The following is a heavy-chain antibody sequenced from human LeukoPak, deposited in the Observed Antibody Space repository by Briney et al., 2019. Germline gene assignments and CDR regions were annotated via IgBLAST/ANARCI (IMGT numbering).Heavy chain of an antibody. CDR2: TMPFDEKVSDNEIP. CDR3: AALTLTGVAGRGWFDA. Sequence: SETLSLTCTVSGGSISSYYWSWIRQPPGKGLEWIGTMPFDEKVSDNEIPSYNPSLKGRATISAEKSKNQLSLKVKSVTAADTASYYCAALTLTGVAGRGWFDAWGQGTLVIVSS. V-gene: IGHV4-59*04. J-gene: IGHJ5*02. CDR1: GGSISSYY. D-gene: IGHD3-3*01.